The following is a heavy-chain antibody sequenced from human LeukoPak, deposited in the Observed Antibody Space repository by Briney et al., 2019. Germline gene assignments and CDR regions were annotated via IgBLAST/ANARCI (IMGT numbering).Heavy chain of an antibody. Sequence: SETLSLTCSVSGDSISSGRNYWGWIRQPPGKGLEWIASIYSSGNTRSNPSLKSRVSISVDTSKNQVSLKLYSVTASDAAIYYCARHLSGTTMSHYFDFWGQGTLVTVSS. CDR2: IYSSGNT. J-gene: IGHJ4*02. CDR3: ARHLSGTTMSHYFDF. V-gene: IGHV4-39*01. CDR1: GDSISSGRNY. D-gene: IGHD1-1*01.